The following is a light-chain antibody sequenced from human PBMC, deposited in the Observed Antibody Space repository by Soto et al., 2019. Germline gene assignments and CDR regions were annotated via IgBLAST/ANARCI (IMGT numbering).Light chain of an antibody. J-gene: IGKJ5*01. Sequence: EIVMTQSPGTLSLSPGETATLSCRASQSVDSNYLAWYQQKPGQAPRLLVYGISTRATDIPARFSGSGSGTEFTLTISSLQSEDFGIYYCQQHSKWPITFGQGARLEMK. CDR1: QSVDSN. CDR3: QQHSKWPIT. V-gene: IGKV3-15*01. CDR2: GIS.